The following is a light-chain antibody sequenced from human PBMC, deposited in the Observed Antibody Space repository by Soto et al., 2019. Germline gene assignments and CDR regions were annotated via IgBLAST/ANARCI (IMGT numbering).Light chain of an antibody. Sequence: DIQKTQSPSSLSVSLGDRVTITCQASQDISNYLNWYQQKPGKAPKLLIYKASTLKSGVPSRFSGSGSGTEFTLTISSLQPDDFATYYCQHYNSYSEAFGQGTKVDI. CDR3: QHYNSYSEA. CDR2: KAS. CDR1: QDISNY. V-gene: IGKV1-5*03. J-gene: IGKJ1*01.